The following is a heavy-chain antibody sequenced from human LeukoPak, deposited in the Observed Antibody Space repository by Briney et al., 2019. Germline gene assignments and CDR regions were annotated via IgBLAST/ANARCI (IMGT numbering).Heavy chain of an antibody. CDR1: GFTFNTYI. CDR2: ITSSSFSI. D-gene: IGHD6-13*01. Sequence: GGSLRLSCAASGFTFNTYIMAWVRQAPGKGLEWVSSITSSSFSIYYADSVKGRFTISRDNAKNSLYLQMSSLRAEDTAVYYCARGEAAAGDASEFAYWGQGILVTVSS. V-gene: IGHV3-21*01. CDR3: ARGEAAAGDASEFAY. J-gene: IGHJ4*02.